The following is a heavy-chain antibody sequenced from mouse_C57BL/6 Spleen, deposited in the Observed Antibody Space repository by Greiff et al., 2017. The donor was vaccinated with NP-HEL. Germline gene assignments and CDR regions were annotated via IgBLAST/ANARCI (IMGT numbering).Heavy chain of an antibody. V-gene: IGHV1-52*01. CDR3: ARGVVVAKDYCG. J-gene: IGHJ2*01. Sequence: VQLQQPGAELVRPGSSVKLSCKASGYTFTSYWMHWVKQRPIQGLEWIGNIDPSDSETHYNQKFKDKATLTADNSSSTAYMQLRSLTSEDSAVDDCARGVVVAKDYCGWGKGTTLTVS. CDR1: GYTFTSYW. D-gene: IGHD1-1*01. CDR2: IDPSDSET.